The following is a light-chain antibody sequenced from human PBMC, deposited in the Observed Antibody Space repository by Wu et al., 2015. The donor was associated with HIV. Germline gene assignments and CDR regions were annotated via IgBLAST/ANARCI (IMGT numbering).Light chain of an antibody. Sequence: EMVLTQSPGTLSLSPGDRATLSCTTSQSISTAYVAWYQQKPGQAPRLLIYGASNRATGIPDRFSGSGSGTDFTLTITGLEPEDFAVYYCQQYDRSPPLYSFGQGTKLEIK. CDR1: QSISTAY. CDR3: QQYDRSPPLYS. V-gene: IGKV3-20*01. J-gene: IGKJ2*03. CDR2: GAS.